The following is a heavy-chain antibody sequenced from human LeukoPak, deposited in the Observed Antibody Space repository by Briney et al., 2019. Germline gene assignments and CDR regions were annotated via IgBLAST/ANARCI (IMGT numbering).Heavy chain of an antibody. J-gene: IGHJ3*02. V-gene: IGHV4-61*02. CDR1: GNSVSSGPYF. CDR3: ARERAGERALDI. D-gene: IGHD3-10*01. CDR2: IYTSGTT. Sequence: KPSETLSLTCTVSGNSVSSGPYFWSWVRQPAGKGLEWIGRIYTSGTTYYNPSLESRLTISADTSKNQFSLKLSSVTAADTALYYCARERAGERALDIWGQGTMVTVSS.